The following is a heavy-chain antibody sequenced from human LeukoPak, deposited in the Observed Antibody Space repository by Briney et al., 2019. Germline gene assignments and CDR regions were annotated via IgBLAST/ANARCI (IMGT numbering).Heavy chain of an antibody. D-gene: IGHD3-22*01. J-gene: IGHJ4*02. CDR1: GGSISSGSYY. CDR3: ARRRDYYDSSGPFDY. V-gene: IGHV4-61*02. CDR2: IYTSGST. Sequence: PSQTLSLTCTVSGGSISSGSYYWSWIRQPAGKGLEWIGRIYTSGSTNYNPSLKSRVTISVDTSKNQFSLKLSSVTAADTAVYYCARRRDYYDSSGPFDYWGQGTLVTVSS.